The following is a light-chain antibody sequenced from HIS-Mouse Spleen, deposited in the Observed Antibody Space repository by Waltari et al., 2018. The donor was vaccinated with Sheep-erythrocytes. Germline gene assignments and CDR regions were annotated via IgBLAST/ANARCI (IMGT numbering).Light chain of an antibody. V-gene: IGKV1-39*01. J-gene: IGKJ3*01. CDR3: QQSYSTPQFT. Sequence: DIPRTQSPSSLSASVADRVTITCRASQSISSYLNWYQQKPGKAPKLLIYAASSLQSGVPSRFSGSGSGTDFTLTISSLQPEDFATYYCQQSYSTPQFTFGPGTKVDIK. CDR1: QSISSY. CDR2: AAS.